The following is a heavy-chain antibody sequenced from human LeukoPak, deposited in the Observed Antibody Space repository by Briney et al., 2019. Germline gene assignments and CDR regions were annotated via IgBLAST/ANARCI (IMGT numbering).Heavy chain of an antibody. D-gene: IGHD5-12*01. Sequence: GGSLRLSCAASGFTFSNYALHWVRQAPGKGLEWVAIISYDGSNKNYADSVKGRFTISRDNSMNTLYLQMNSLRPEDSAVYYCASDSGYDHHGLFDYWGQGTLVTVSS. CDR2: ISYDGSNK. CDR3: ASDSGYDHHGLFDY. J-gene: IGHJ4*02. V-gene: IGHV3-30*04. CDR1: GFTFSNYA.